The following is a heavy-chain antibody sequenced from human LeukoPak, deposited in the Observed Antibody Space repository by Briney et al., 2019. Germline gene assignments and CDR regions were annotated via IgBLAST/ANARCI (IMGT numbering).Heavy chain of an antibody. V-gene: IGHV3-9*01. CDR2: ISWNSGSI. CDR3: AKDRTPYYYGSGSYYIHD. Sequence: PGGSLRLSCAASGFTFDDYAMHWVRQAPGKGLEWVSGISWNSGSIGYADSVKGRFTISRDNAKNSLYLQMNSLRAEDTALYYCAKDRTPYYYGSGSYYIHDWGQGTLVTVSS. J-gene: IGHJ4*02. CDR1: GFTFDDYA. D-gene: IGHD3-10*01.